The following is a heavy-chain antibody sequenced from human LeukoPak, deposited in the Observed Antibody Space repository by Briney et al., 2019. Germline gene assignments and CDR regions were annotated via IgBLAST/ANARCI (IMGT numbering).Heavy chain of an antibody. D-gene: IGHD6-13*01. V-gene: IGHV3-21*01. Sequence: PGGSLRLSCAASGFTFSSYSMNWVRQAPGKGLEWVSSISSSSSYIYYADSVKGRFTISRDNAKNSLYLQMNSLRAEDTAVYYCARGHSPEGSYYYYGMDVWGQGTTVTVSS. CDR3: ARGHSPEGSYYYYGMDV. CDR1: GFTFSSYS. CDR2: ISSSSSYI. J-gene: IGHJ6*02.